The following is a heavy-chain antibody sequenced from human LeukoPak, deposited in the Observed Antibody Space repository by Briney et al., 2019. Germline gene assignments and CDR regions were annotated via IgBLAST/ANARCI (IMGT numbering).Heavy chain of an antibody. V-gene: IGHV4-4*07. J-gene: IGHJ4*02. CDR3: ARVFYGDRYYFDY. CDR1: GGSISSFY. CDR2: IYTSWNT. Sequence: SQTLSLTCTVSGGSISSFYGSWIRQPDAQGLDLIGRIYTSWNTNYNPSLKIPVSMSVDTSKNQFSLKLTSLTAADTPVDTCARVFYGDRYYFDYWGQGTLVTVSS. D-gene: IGHD4-17*01.